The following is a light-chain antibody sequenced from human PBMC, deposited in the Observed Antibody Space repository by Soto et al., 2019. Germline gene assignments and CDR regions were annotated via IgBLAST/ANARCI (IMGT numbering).Light chain of an antibody. Sequence: EIVLTQSPATLSVSPGERATLSCRASQSVSSYLAWYQQKPGQAPRLLIYDASTRATGIPARFSGSGSGTDFTLTITSLEPEDFAVYFCQQYNNWPRTFGQGTKVDI. CDR1: QSVSSY. CDR3: QQYNNWPRT. CDR2: DAS. J-gene: IGKJ1*01. V-gene: IGKV3D-15*01.